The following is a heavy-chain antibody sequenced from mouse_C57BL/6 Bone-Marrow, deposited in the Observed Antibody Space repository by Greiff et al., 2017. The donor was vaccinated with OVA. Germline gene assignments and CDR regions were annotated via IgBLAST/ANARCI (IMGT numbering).Heavy chain of an antibody. J-gene: IGHJ1*03. D-gene: IGHD4-1*01. CDR3: VRLGGGYFDV. V-gene: IGHV10-1*01. CDR2: IRSKSNNYAT. CDR1: GFSFNTYA. Sequence: EVKLVESGGGLVQPKGSLKLSCAASGFSFNTYAMNWVRQAPGKGLEWVARIRSKSNNYATYYADSVKDRFTISRDDSESMLYLQMNNLKTEDTAMYYCVRLGGGYFDVWGTGTTVTVSS.